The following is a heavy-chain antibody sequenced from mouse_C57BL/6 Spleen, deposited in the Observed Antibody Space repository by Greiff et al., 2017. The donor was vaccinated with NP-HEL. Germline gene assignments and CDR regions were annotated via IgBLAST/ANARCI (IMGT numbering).Heavy chain of an antibody. CDR1: GFTFSSYG. CDR2: ISSGGSYT. Sequence: EVQGVESGGDLVKPGGSLKLSCAASGFTFSSYGMSWVRQTPDKRLEWVATISSGGSYTYYLDSVKGRFTISRDNAKNTLYLQMSSLKSEDTAMDYCARQDYYGSSPYAMDYWGQGTSVTVSS. CDR3: ARQDYYGSSPYAMDY. J-gene: IGHJ4*01. D-gene: IGHD1-1*01. V-gene: IGHV5-6*01.